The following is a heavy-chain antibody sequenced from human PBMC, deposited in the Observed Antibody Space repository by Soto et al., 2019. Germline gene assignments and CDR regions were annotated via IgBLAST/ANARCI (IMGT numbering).Heavy chain of an antibody. J-gene: IGHJ6*02. CDR1: GYTFTSYD. V-gene: IGHV1-8*01. CDR3: ARVGYSYGWVSYYYGMDV. D-gene: IGHD5-18*01. CDR2: MNPNSGNT. Sequence: QVQLVQSGAEVKKPGASVKVSCKASGYTFTSYDINWVRQATGQGLEWMGWMNPNSGNTGYEQKFQGRVTMTRNTSISTAYMELSSLRSEDTAVYYCARVGYSYGWVSYYYGMDVWGQGTTVTVSS.